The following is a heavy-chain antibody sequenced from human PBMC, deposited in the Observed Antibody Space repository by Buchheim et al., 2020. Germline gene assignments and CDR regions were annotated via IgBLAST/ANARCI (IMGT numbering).Heavy chain of an antibody. V-gene: IGHV4-31*03. D-gene: IGHD1-26*01. CDR2: IYYSGST. CDR3: ARTRYSGPNGDWFDP. CDR1: DGPISSGGYY. J-gene: IGHJ5*02. Sequence: QVQLQESGPGLVKPSQTLSLTCTVSDGPISSGGYYWSWIRQHPGKGLEWIGYIYYSGSTYYNPSLKSRVTISVDPSKNQFSLKLSSVTAADTAVYYCARTRYSGPNGDWFDPWGQGTL.